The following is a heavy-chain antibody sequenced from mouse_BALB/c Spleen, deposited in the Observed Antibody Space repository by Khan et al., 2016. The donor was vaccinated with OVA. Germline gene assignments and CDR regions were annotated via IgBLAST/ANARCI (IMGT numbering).Heavy chain of an antibody. V-gene: IGHV5-6-5*01. CDR1: GFTFSSYA. CDR3: TRFVDY. Sequence: EVELVQSGGGLVKPGGSLKLSCAASGFTFSSYAVSWIRQTPEKRLEWVASINSGGSTYYPDSVKGRFTISRDDARNNLYLQMSSLRSEDTAMYYCTRFVDYWGQGTSVTVSS. CDR2: INSGGST. J-gene: IGHJ4*01.